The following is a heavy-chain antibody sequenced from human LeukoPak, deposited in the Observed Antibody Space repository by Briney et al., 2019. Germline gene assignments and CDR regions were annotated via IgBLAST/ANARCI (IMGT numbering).Heavy chain of an antibody. CDR1: GGSFSGYY. CDR3: ARHASSGWYLNWFDP. CDR2: INHSGST. D-gene: IGHD6-19*01. J-gene: IGHJ5*02. Sequence: SETLSLTCAVYGGSFSGYYWSWIRQPPGKGLEWIGEINHSGSTNYNPFLKSRVTISVDTSKNQFSLKLSSVTAADTAVYYCARHASSGWYLNWFDPWGQGTLVTVSS. V-gene: IGHV4-34*01.